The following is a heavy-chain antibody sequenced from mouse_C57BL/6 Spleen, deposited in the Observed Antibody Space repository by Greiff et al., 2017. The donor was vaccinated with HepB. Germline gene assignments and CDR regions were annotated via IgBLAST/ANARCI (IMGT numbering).Heavy chain of an antibody. CDR2: IDPENGDT. J-gene: IGHJ3*01. Sequence: EVQGVESGAELVRPGASVKLSCTASGFNIKDDYMHWVKQRPEQGLEWIGWIDPENGDTEYASKFQGKATITADTSSNTAYLQLSSLTSEDTAVYYCTTTRFAYWGQGTLVTVSA. CDR3: TTTRFAY. CDR1: GFNIKDDY. V-gene: IGHV14-4*01.